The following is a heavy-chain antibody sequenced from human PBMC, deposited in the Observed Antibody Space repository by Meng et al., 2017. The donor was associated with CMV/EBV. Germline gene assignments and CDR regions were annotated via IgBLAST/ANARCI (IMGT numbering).Heavy chain of an antibody. V-gene: IGHV4-59*01. D-gene: IGHD6-6*01. CDR1: GGSISTYY. Sequence: GSLRLSCTVSGGSISTYYWTWIRQPPGKELEWIGYVHSGGGTNYNPSPRSRVSMSTDTSRDEISLRLTSVTAADTAIYYCVRAYSASYRIDYWGQGTLVTVSS. CDR2: VHSGGGT. CDR3: VRAYSASYRIDY. J-gene: IGHJ4*02.